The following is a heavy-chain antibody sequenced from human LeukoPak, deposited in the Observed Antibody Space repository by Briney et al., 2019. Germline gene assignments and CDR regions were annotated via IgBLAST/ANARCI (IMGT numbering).Heavy chain of an antibody. J-gene: IGHJ4*02. V-gene: IGHV3-7*01. CDR3: ARWAFCSGGSFSRFDS. Sequence: GGSLRLSCAASGFTLSSYWMSWVRQAPGKGLEWVANIKQDGSEKYYVDSVKGRFTISRDNAKNSLSLEMNSLRADDTAVYYCARWAFCSGGSFSRFDSWGQGTLVTVSS. CDR1: GFTLSSYW. D-gene: IGHD2-15*01. CDR2: IKQDGSEK.